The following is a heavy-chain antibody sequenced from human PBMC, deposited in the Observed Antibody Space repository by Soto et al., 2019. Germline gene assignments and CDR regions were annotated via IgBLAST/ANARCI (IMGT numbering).Heavy chain of an antibody. D-gene: IGHD4-17*01. Sequence: PSETLSLTCTVSGGSISSYYWGWIRQPPGKGLEWIGSIYYSGSTFYNPSLKSRVTISVDTSKNQFSLKLGSVTAADTAVYYCARDYGDISYFDYWGQGTLVTVS. J-gene: IGHJ4*02. CDR2: IYYSGST. V-gene: IGHV4-39*02. CDR1: GGSISSYY. CDR3: ARDYGDISYFDY.